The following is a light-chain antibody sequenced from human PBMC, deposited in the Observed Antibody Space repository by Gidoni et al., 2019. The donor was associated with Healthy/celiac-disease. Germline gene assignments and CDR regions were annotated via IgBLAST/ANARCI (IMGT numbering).Light chain of an antibody. J-gene: IGKJ2*01. V-gene: IGKV3-11*01. CDR2: DAS. Sequence: EIALTQSPATLSLSPGERATLSCRASQSVGSYLAWYQQKPGQAPRLLIHDASNRATGIPARFSGSGSGTDFTLTISSLEPEDFAVYYCQQRSNWPRTFXXXTKLEIK. CDR1: QSVGSY. CDR3: QQRSNWPRT.